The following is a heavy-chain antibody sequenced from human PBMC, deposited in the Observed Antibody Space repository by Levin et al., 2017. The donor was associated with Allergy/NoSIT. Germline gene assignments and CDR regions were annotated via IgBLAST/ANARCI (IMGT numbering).Heavy chain of an antibody. Sequence: GESLKISCAASGFTFDDYTMHWVRQAPGKGLEWVSLISWDGGSTYYADSVKGRFTISRDNSKNSLYLQMNSLRTEDTALYYCAKDTGGLAAAQMTPDYWGQGTLVTVSS. D-gene: IGHD6-13*01. CDR3: AKDTGGLAAAQMTPDY. J-gene: IGHJ4*02. V-gene: IGHV3-43*01. CDR1: GFTFDDYT. CDR2: ISWDGGST.